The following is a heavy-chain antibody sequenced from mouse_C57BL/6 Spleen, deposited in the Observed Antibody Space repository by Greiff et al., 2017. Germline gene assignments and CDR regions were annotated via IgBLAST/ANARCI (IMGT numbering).Heavy chain of an antibody. CDR3: ARYPYYYGSSYAMDY. CDR1: GYAFSSSW. D-gene: IGHD1-1*01. J-gene: IGHJ2*01. CDR2: IYPGDGDT. V-gene: IGHV1-82*01. Sequence: QVQLKESGPELVKPGASVKISCKASGYAFSSSWMNWVKQRPGKGLEWIGRIYPGDGDTNYNGKFKGKATLTADKSSSTAYMQLSSLTSEDSAVYFCARYPYYYGSSYAMDYWGQGTTLTVSS.